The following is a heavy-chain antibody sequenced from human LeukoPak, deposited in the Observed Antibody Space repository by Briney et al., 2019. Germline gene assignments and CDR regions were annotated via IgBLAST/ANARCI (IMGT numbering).Heavy chain of an antibody. CDR3: ATVSSGWYGGDY. CDR1: GYTLTELS. CDR2: FDPEDGET. V-gene: IGHV1-24*01. Sequence: ASVKVSCKVSGYTLTELSMHWVRQAPGKGLEWMGGFDPEDGETIYAQKFQGRVTMTEDISTDTAYMELSSLRSEDTAVYYCATVSSGWYGGDYWGQGTLVTVSS. J-gene: IGHJ4*02. D-gene: IGHD6-19*01.